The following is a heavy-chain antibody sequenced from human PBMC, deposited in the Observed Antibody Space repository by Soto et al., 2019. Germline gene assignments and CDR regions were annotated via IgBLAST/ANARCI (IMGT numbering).Heavy chain of an antibody. J-gene: IGHJ5*02. CDR2: VNPNSGNT. Sequence: ASVKVSCKASGYNFTSYDINWVRRATGQGLEWVGWVNPNSGNTGYAQKFQGRVTMTKNTSMSTAYMELSSLRPEDTAVYYCAREGYSSSSGPRGNWFDPWGQGTLVTVSS. D-gene: IGHD6-6*01. V-gene: IGHV1-8*01. CDR3: AREGYSSSSGPRGNWFDP. CDR1: GYNFTSYD.